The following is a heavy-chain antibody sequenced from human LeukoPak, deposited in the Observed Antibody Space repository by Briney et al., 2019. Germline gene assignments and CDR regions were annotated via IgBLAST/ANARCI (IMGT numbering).Heavy chain of an antibody. J-gene: IGHJ4*02. D-gene: IGHD5-18*01. V-gene: IGHV4-59*08. CDR2: IYNNGST. CDR1: GGSISTYY. Sequence: PSETLSLACTVSGGSISTYYWNWIRQPPGKGPEWIGYIYNNGSTNYNPSLRSRVTIAVDTYKNQFSLKLSSVTAADTAVYYCARHLVRDGYYYFFDYWGQGTLVTVSS. CDR3: ARHLVRDGYYYFFDY.